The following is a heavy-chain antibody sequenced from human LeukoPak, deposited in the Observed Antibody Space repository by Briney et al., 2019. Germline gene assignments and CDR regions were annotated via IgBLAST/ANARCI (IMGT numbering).Heavy chain of an antibody. CDR3: ARGSVEVFWFDP. J-gene: IGHJ5*02. CDR1: GGSISSGGYY. V-gene: IGHV4-30-2*01. Sequence: SETLSLTCTVSGGSISSGGYYWSWIRQPPGKGLEWIGYIYHSGSTYYNPSLKSRVTISVDRSKNQFSLKLSSVTAADTAVYYCARGSVEVFWFDPWGQGTLVTVSS. CDR2: IYHSGST. D-gene: IGHD3-10*01.